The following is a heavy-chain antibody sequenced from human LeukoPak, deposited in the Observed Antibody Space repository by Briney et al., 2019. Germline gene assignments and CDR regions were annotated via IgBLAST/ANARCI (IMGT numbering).Heavy chain of an antibody. CDR1: GFTFSSYA. D-gene: IGHD3-22*01. CDR3: AKGRPPGSSGYYQLIDY. CDR2: ISGSGGST. V-gene: IGHV3-23*01. J-gene: IGHJ4*02. Sequence: GGSLRLSCAASGFTFSSYAMSWVRQAPGKGLEWVSAISGSGGSTYYADSVKGRFTISGDNSKNTLYLQMNSLRAEDTAVYYCAKGRPPGSSGYYQLIDYWGQGTLVTVSS.